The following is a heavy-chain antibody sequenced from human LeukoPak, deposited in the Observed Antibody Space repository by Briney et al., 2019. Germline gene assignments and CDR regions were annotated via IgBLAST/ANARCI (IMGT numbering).Heavy chain of an antibody. CDR3: ATYSSLNAREFQY. CDR1: GFTFDDYA. Sequence: GGSLRLSCAASGFTFDDYAMHWVRQAPGKGLEWVSGISWNSGSIGYADSVKGRFTISRDNAKNSLYLQMNSLGAEDTAVYYCATYSSLNAREFQYWGQGTLVTVSS. CDR2: ISWNSGSI. V-gene: IGHV3-9*01. D-gene: IGHD3-22*01. J-gene: IGHJ1*01.